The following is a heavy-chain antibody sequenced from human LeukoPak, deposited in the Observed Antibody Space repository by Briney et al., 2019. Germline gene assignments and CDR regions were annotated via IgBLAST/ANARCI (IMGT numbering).Heavy chain of an antibody. J-gene: IGHJ4*02. CDR2: IYTSGST. CDR1: GGSISSYY. Sequence: SETLSLTCTVSGGSISSYYWSWIRQPPGKDLDGIGYIYTSGSTNYNPSLKSRVTISVDTSKNQFSLKLSSVTAADTAVYYCARSRPSEGVGFDYWGQGTLVTVSS. CDR3: ARSRPSEGVGFDY. V-gene: IGHV4-4*09. D-gene: IGHD1-14*01.